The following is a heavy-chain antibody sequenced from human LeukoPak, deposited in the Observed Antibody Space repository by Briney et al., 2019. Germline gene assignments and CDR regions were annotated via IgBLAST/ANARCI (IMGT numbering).Heavy chain of an antibody. J-gene: IGHJ6*03. CDR1: GGSISSYY. Sequence: SETLSLTCTVSGGSISSYYWSWIRQPPGKGLEWIGYIYYSGSTNYNPPLKSRVTISVDTSKNQFSLKLSSVTAADTAVYYCARQIYGDYPFYYYYYMDVWGKGTTVTVSS. V-gene: IGHV4-59*01. D-gene: IGHD4-17*01. CDR3: ARQIYGDYPFYYYYYMDV. CDR2: IYYSGST.